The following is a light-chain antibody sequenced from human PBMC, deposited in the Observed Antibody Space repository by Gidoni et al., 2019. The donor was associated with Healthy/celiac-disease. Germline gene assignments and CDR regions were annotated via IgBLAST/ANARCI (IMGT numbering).Light chain of an antibody. V-gene: IGLV2-8*01. CDR3: SSYAGSNKVV. Sequence: QSALTQPPYASGSPGPSVTISCTGTSRDVGGYNYVSWYQQHPGKAPKLMIYEVSKRPSGVPDRFSGSKSGNTASLTVSGLQAEDEADYYCSSYAGSNKVVFGGGTKLTVL. J-gene: IGLJ2*01. CDR2: EVS. CDR1: SRDVGGYNY.